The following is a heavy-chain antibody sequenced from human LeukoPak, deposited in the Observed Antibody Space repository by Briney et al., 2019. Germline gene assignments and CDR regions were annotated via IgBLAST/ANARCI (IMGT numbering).Heavy chain of an antibody. V-gene: IGHV4-59*01. CDR2: IYYSGST. Sequence: PSETLSLTCTVSGGSISSYYWSWIRQPPGKGLEWIGYIYYSGSTNYNPSLKSRVTISVGTSKNQFSLKLSSVTAADTAVYYCARVAPAAILGGYYFDYWGQGTLVTVSS. CDR3: ARVAPAAILGGYYFDY. CDR1: GGSISSYY. J-gene: IGHJ4*02. D-gene: IGHD2-2*02.